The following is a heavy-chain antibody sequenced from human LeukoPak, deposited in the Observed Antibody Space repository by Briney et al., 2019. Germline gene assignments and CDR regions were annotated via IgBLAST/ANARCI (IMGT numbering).Heavy chain of an antibody. CDR1: GFTFNTYS. J-gene: IGHJ4*02. V-gene: IGHV3-21*01. CDR3: AVLTYQLLDYYFDY. Sequence: GGSLRLSCEASGFTFNTYSMNWARQAPGKGLEWVSSIDSSGGYMFYADSVKGRFTISRDNAKNSLYLQMNSLRAEDTAVYYCAVLTYQLLDYYFDYWGQGTLVTVSS. CDR2: IDSSGGYM. D-gene: IGHD2-2*01.